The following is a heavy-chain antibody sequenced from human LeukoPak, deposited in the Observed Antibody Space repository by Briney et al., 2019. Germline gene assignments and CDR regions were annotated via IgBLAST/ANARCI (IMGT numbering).Heavy chain of an antibody. CDR1: GFTFTSYS. CDR3: ARASTGWRDFDY. D-gene: IGHD4-11*01. CDR2: ISSRSTYI. V-gene: IGHV3-21*01. J-gene: IGHJ4*02. Sequence: VGSLRLSCAPSGFTFTSYSMNWVRQAPGKGLEWVSSISSRSTYIYYADSVKGRFTISRDNAKNSLYLQMNSLRAEDTAVYYCARASTGWRDFDYWGQGTLVTVSS.